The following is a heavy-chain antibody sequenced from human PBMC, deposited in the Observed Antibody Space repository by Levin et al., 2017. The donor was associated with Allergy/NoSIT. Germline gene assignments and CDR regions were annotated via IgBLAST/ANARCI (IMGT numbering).Heavy chain of an antibody. J-gene: IGHJ3*02. Sequence: PSETLSLTCAASGFTFSSYGMHWVRQAPGKGLEWVTVISYDGSNKYYADSVKGRFTISRDNSKNTLYLQMNSLRAEDTAVYYCAKDLNRLTVTDAFDIWGQGTMVTVSS. CDR2: ISYDGSNK. D-gene: IGHD4-17*01. V-gene: IGHV3-30*18. CDR3: AKDLNRLTVTDAFDI. CDR1: GFTFSSYG.